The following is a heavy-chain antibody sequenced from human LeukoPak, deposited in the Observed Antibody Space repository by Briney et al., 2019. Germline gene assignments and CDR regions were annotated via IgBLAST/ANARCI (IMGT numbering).Heavy chain of an antibody. D-gene: IGHD7-27*01. CDR2: IYYAGST. CDR3: ARETPGAGHFDY. V-gene: IGHV4-39*02. J-gene: IGHJ4*02. CDR1: GGSISNSSYF. Sequence: SETLSLACSVSGGSISNSSYFWGWVRQPPGKGLEWIGSIYYAGSTYYNPSLKSRLTISKDTSKNQFALRLSSVTAADTAVYYCARETPGAGHFDYWGQGSLVTVSS.